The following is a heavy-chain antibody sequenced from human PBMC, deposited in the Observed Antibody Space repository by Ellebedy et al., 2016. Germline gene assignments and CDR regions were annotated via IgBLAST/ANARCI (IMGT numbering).Heavy chain of an antibody. CDR2: ISYDGSNK. CDR1: GFTFSSYG. J-gene: IGHJ6*02. Sequence: GESLKISXAASGFTFSSYGMHWVRQAPGKGLEWVAVISYDGSNKYYADSVKGRFTISRDNSKNTLYLQMNSLRAEDTAVYYCASRSGSYSGYGMDVWGQGTTVTVSS. V-gene: IGHV3-30*03. CDR3: ASRSGSYSGYGMDV. D-gene: IGHD3-10*01.